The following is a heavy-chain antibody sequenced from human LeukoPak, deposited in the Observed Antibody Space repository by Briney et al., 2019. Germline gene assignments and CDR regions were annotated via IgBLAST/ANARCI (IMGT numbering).Heavy chain of an antibody. CDR2: IYHSGST. CDR3: ARVGYDILTGVDP. CDR1: GGSISSGGYS. J-gene: IGHJ5*02. D-gene: IGHD3-9*01. V-gene: IGHV4-30-2*01. Sequence: PSETLSLTCAVSGGSISSGGYSWSWIRQPPGKGLEWIGYIYHSGSTYYNPSLESRVTISVDRSKNQFSLKLSSVTAADTAVYYCARVGYDILTGVDPWGRGTLVTVSS.